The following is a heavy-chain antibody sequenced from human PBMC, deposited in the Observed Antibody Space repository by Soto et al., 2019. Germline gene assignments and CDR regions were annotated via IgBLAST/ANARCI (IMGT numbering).Heavy chain of an antibody. Sequence: PSETLSLTCAVYGGSFSGYYWSWIRQPPGKGLEWIGEINHSGSTNYNPSLKSRVTISVDTSKNQFSLELSSVTAADTAVYYCARAGPQYSSSWTYYYYYYGMDVWGQGTTVTVSS. CDR2: INHSGST. D-gene: IGHD6-13*01. CDR3: ARAGPQYSSSWTYYYYYYGMDV. J-gene: IGHJ6*02. CDR1: GGSFSGYY. V-gene: IGHV4-34*01.